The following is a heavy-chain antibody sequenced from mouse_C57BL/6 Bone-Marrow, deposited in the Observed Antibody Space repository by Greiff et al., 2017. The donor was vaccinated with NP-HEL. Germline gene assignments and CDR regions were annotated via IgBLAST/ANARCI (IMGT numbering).Heavy chain of an antibody. CDR3: ARDDGYYLGPFAY. Sequence: EVKLMESGPELVKPGASVKIPCKASGYTFTDYNMDWVKQSHGKSLEWIGDINPNNGGTIYNQKFKGKATLTVDKSSSTAYMELRSLTSEDSAVYFCARDDGYYLGPFAYWGQGTLVTVSA. V-gene: IGHV1-18*01. CDR2: INPNNGGT. CDR1: GYTFTDYN. D-gene: IGHD2-3*01. J-gene: IGHJ3*01.